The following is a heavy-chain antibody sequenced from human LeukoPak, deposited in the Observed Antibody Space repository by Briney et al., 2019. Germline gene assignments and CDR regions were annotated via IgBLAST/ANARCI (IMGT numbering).Heavy chain of an antibody. D-gene: IGHD2-2*02. CDR3: ARDRDIVVVPAAIPTRDY. CDR1: GFIFRTYT. V-gene: IGHV3-21*01. CDR2: ISSSSSYI. Sequence: PGGSLRLSCAASGFIFRTYTMNWVRQALGKGLEWVSSISSSSSYIYYADSVKGRFTISRDNAKNSLYLQMNSLRAEDTAVYYCARDRDIVVVPAAIPTRDYWGQGTLVTVSS. J-gene: IGHJ4*02.